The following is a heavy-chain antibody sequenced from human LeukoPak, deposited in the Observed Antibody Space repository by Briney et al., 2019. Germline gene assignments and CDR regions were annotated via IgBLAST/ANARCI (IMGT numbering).Heavy chain of an antibody. CDR3: ARLDGSQNYPDF. V-gene: IGHV5-51*01. CDR1: GSNFASCW. D-gene: IGHD3-10*01. J-gene: IGHJ4*01. CDR2: IYPDDSDT. Sequence: GESLQISFEVSGSNFASCWIVWVRQMSGKGLEWMGIIYPDDSDTTYSPSFQGQVTFSADKSINTAYLEWSSLKASDTAMYYCARLDGSQNYPDFWGQGTLVTVSS.